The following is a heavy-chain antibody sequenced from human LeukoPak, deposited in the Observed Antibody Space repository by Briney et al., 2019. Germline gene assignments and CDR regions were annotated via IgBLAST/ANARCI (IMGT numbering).Heavy chain of an antibody. CDR3: ARKNSHYFDY. V-gene: IGHV4-59*08. CDR2: IYYTGST. J-gene: IGHJ4*02. Sequence: SETLSLTCTISGASIRNYYWSWIRQSPGKGLEWIGYIYYTGSTSYNSSLRSRITISMDTSKKQFSLKMGSVTAADTAVYYCARKNSHYFDYWGQGTLVTVSS. D-gene: IGHD2/OR15-2a*01. CDR1: GASIRNYY.